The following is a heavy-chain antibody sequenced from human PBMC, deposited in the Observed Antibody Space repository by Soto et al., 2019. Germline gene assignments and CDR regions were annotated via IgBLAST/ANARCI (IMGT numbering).Heavy chain of an antibody. J-gene: IGHJ3*02. CDR2: ISGSGGST. Sequence: EVQLLESGGGLVQPGGSLRLSCAASGFTFSSYAMSWVRQAPGKGLEWVSAISGSGGSTYYADSVKGRFTISRDNSKNTLYLQMNSLRAEDTAVYYCAKGAHPADGDYGVAFDIWGQGTKVTVSS. V-gene: IGHV3-23*01. CDR3: AKGAHPADGDYGVAFDI. D-gene: IGHD4-17*01. CDR1: GFTFSSYA.